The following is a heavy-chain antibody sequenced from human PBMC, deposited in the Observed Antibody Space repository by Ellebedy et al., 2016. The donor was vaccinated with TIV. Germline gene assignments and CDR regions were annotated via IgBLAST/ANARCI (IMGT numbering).Heavy chain of an antibody. V-gene: IGHV3-30-3*01. CDR1: GFTFSNYA. CDR3: ARDIKLSSSSSPSPERPLLYYYYGMDV. D-gene: IGHD6-6*01. Sequence: PGGSLRLSCAASGFTFSNYAIHWVRQAPGKGLEWVAVMSYDGRNKYYADSVKGRFTIARDNSKNTRDLQMSSLRAEDTAVYYCARDIKLSSSSSPSPERPLLYYYYGMDVWGQGTTVTVSS. CDR2: MSYDGRNK. J-gene: IGHJ6*02.